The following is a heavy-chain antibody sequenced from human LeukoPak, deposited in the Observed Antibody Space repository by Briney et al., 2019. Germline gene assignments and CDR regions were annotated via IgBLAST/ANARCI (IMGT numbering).Heavy chain of an antibody. D-gene: IGHD1-26*01. J-gene: IGHJ4*02. V-gene: IGHV3-30*18. CDR3: AKGRQALQGGGSYTGGFDY. CDR2: ISYDGSNK. Sequence: GGSLRLSCAAFGFTFSIYGMHWARQAAGKGLEWVEVISYDGSNKYYAVSVKGRFPISRVNSKHSLYVQMNSLRADSLALYCCAKGRQALQGGGSYTGGFDYWGQGNLATVSS. CDR1: GFTFSIYG.